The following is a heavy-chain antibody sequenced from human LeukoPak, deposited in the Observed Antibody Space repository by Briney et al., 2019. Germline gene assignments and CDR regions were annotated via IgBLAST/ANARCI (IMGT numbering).Heavy chain of an antibody. J-gene: IGHJ4*02. V-gene: IGHV3-30*04. CDR2: ISYDGSNK. CDR1: GFTFSSYA. D-gene: IGHD6-19*01. CDR3: AKAPWSSGWYYFDY. Sequence: GGSLRLSCAVSGFTFSSYAMHWVRQAPGKGLEWVAVISYDGSNKYYADSVKGRFTISRDNSKNTLYLQMNSLRAEDTAVYYCAKAPWSSGWYYFDYWGQGTLVTVSS.